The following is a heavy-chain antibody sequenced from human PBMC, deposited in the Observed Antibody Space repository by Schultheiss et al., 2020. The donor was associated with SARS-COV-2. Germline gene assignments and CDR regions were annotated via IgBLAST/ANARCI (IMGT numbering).Heavy chain of an antibody. CDR2: ISFDGSNA. Sequence: GGSLRLSCAASGFTFNSYGMYWVRQAPGKGLEWVAVISFDGSNAYYADSVKGRFTISRDDSMNTLYLQMNSLRAEDTAVYYCAKDLNWLQSDWGQGTLVTVSS. V-gene: IGHV3-30*18. CDR1: GFTFNSYG. D-gene: IGHD5-24*01. J-gene: IGHJ4*02. CDR3: AKDLNWLQSD.